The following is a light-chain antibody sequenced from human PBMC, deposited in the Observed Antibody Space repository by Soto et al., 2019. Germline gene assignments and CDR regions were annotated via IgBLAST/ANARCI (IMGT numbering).Light chain of an antibody. Sequence: EIVFTQSPGTLSLSPGERATLSCRASQSVGSSYLAWYQQKPGQAPRLLIYGASSRATGIPDRFSGSGSGTDFTLTISRLEPEDFAVYYCQQYGSSPPRTFGQGTKVDIK. J-gene: IGKJ2*01. CDR3: QQYGSSPPRT. V-gene: IGKV3-20*01. CDR2: GAS. CDR1: QSVGSSY.